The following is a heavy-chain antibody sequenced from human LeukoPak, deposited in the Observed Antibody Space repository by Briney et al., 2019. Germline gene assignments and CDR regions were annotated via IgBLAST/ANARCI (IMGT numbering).Heavy chain of an antibody. V-gene: IGHV1-46*01. D-gene: IGHD1-26*01. Sequence: ASVKVSCKASGYTFTSYYMHWVRQAPGQGLEWMGIINPSGGSTSYARKFQGRVTMTRDTSTSTVYMELSSLRSEDTAVYYCARATTWELLLVYWGQGTLVTVSS. CDR2: INPSGGST. J-gene: IGHJ4*02. CDR1: GYTFTSYY. CDR3: ARATTWELLLVY.